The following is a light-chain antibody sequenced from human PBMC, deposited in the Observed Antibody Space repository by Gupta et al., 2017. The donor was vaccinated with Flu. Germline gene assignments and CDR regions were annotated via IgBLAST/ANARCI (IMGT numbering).Light chain of an antibody. CDR2: EDN. Sequence: TSNIGNNYVAWYQQLPGTAPKLVIYEDNKRPSGIPDRFSGSKSDTSATLGITGVQTGDEADYCCGAWDSSLGAWVFGGGTKLTVL. V-gene: IGLV1-51*02. CDR1: TSNIGNNY. CDR3: GAWDSSLGAWV. J-gene: IGLJ3*02.